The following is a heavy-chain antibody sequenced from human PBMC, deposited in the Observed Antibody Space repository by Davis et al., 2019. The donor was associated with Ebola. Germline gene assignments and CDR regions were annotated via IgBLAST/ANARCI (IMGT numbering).Heavy chain of an antibody. J-gene: IGHJ4*02. V-gene: IGHV1-46*03. CDR2: INPSGGST. D-gene: IGHD5-12*01. Sequence: ASVTVSCKASGYSFTSYYMHWVRQAPGQGLEWMGIINPSGGSTSYAQKFQGRVTMTRDTSTSTVYMELSSLRSEDTAVYYCARDLFVVATRDEGDYWGQGTLVTVSS. CDR3: ARDLFVVATRDEGDY. CDR1: GYSFTSYY.